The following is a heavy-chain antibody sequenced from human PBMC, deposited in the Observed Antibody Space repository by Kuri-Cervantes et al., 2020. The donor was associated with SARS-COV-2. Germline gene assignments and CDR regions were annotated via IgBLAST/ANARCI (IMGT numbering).Heavy chain of an antibody. J-gene: IGHJ3*02. CDR3: AKDQFRTIVVVTTPGDAFDI. V-gene: IGHV3-15*01. Sequence: GESLKISCVASGFTFSNAWMSWVRQAPGKGLEWVGRIKSKTDGGTTDYAAPVKGRFTISRDDSKNTLYLQMNSLRAEDTAVYYCAKDQFRTIVVVTTPGDAFDIWGQGTMVTVSS. CDR2: IKSKTDGGTT. D-gene: IGHD3-22*01. CDR1: GFTFSNAW.